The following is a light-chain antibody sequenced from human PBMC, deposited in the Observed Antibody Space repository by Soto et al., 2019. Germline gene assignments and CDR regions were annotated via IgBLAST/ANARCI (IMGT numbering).Light chain of an antibody. V-gene: IGKV3-11*01. CDR1: XSVGMF. CDR2: DAS. J-gene: IGKJ5*01. CDR3: QHRTDWPPIT. Sequence: EIVLAQSPATLSLSPGEKATLXXRASXSVGMFLAWYQQKPGQAPRLLIFDASNRXXGIAARFSGGGSGTDFTLTISSLEPEDFAVYYCQHRTDWPPITFGQGTRLEIK.